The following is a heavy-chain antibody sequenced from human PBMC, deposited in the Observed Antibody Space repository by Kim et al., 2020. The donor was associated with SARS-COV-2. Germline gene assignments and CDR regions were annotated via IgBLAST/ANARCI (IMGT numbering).Heavy chain of an antibody. CDR3: ARGVAGKRDYYYGMDV. J-gene: IGHJ6*02. CDR1: GFTFSSYA. V-gene: IGHV3-30*04. D-gene: IGHD6-19*01. CDR2: ISYDGSNK. Sequence: GGSLRLSCAASGFTFSSYAMHWVRQAPGKGLEWVAVISYDGSNKYYADSVKGRFTISRDNSKNTLYLQMNSLRAEDTAVYYCARGVAGKRDYYYGMDVWGQGTTVTVSS.